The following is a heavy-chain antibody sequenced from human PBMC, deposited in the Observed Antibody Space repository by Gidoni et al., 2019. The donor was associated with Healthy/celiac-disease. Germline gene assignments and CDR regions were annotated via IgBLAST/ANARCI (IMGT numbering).Heavy chain of an antibody. CDR3: ARAETLLRFPPYYYYGMDV. V-gene: IGHV1-2*02. J-gene: IGHJ6*02. D-gene: IGHD3-3*01. Sequence: QVQLVQSGAEVKKPGASVKVSCKASGYTFTGYYMHWVRQAPGQGLEWMGWINPNSGGTNYAQKFQGRVTMTRDTSISTAYMELSRLRSDDTAVYYCARAETLLRFPPYYYYGMDVWGQGTTVTVSS. CDR2: INPNSGGT. CDR1: GYTFTGYY.